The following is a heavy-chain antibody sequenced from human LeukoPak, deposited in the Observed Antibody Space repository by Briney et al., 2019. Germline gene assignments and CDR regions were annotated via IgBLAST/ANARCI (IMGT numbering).Heavy chain of an antibody. CDR1: GYSISSGYY. CDR3: ARGVGDFWSGYQDAFDI. V-gene: IGHV4-38-2*02. D-gene: IGHD3-3*01. CDR2: IYHIGST. Sequence: PSETLSLTCTVSGYSISSGYYWGWIRQPPGKGLEWIGSIYHIGSTYYNPSLKSRVTISVDTSKNQISLKLSSVTAADTAVYYCARGVGDFWSGYQDAFDIWGQGTMVTVSS. J-gene: IGHJ3*02.